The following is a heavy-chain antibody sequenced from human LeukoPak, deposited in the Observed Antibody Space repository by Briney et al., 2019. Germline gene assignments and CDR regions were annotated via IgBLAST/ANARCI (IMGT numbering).Heavy chain of an antibody. D-gene: IGHD3-22*01. CDR2: FDPEDGET. CDR3: ATDRRLDYYDSSGYYLY. J-gene: IGHJ4*02. CDR1: GYTLTELS. V-gene: IGHV1-24*01. Sequence: ASVKVSCKVSGYTLTELSMHWVRQAPGKGLEWMGGFDPEDGETIYAQKFQGRVTMTEDTSTDTAYMELSSLRSEDTAVYYCATDRRLDYYDSSGYYLYWGQGTLVTVSS.